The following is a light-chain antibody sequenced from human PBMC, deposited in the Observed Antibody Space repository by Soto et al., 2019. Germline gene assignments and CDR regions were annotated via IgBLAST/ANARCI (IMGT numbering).Light chain of an antibody. Sequence: QSVLPQPPSASGTPGQRVTLSCSGSSSNIGSNTVNWYQQLPGTAPTLLIYSNTQRPSGVPDRFSGSKSGTSASLAISGLQSEDEADYYCAAWDDSLNGVVFGGGTQLTVL. CDR1: SSNIGSNT. CDR2: SNT. CDR3: AAWDDSLNGVV. V-gene: IGLV1-44*01. J-gene: IGLJ2*01.